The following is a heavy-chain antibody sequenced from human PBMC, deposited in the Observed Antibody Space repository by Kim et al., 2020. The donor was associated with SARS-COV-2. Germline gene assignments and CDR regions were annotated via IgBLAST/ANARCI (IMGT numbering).Heavy chain of an antibody. CDR1: GYTFTRNY. J-gene: IGHJ6*02. D-gene: IGHD3-22*01. Sequence: ASVKVSCKASGYTFTRNYIHWLRQAPGQGLEWMGIINPSGVSTSYAQKFQGRVTMTRDTSTSTVYMELSSLRSEDTAVYYCARDLSKYYYDSSGYYYGMDVWGQGTTVTVSS. CDR2: INPSGVST. V-gene: IGHV1-46*01. CDR3: ARDLSKYYYDSSGYYYGMDV.